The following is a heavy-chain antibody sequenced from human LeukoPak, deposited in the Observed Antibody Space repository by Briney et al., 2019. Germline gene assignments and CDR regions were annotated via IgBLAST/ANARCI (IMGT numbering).Heavy chain of an antibody. CDR3: ARDPRVEMATIGGGY. J-gene: IGHJ4*02. V-gene: IGHV3-21*01. CDR2: ISSSSSYI. CDR1: GFTFSSYS. Sequence: KSGGSLRLSCAASGFTFSSYSMNWVRQAPGKGLEWVSSISSSSSYIYYADSVKGRFTISRDNAKNSLYLQMNSLRAEDTAVYYCARDPRVEMATIGGGYWGQGTLVTVSS. D-gene: IGHD5-24*01.